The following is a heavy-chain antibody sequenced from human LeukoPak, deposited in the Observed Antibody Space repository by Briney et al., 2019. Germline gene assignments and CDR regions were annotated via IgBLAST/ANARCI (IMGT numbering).Heavy chain of an antibody. Sequence: GESLKISCKGSGYSFTSYWIGWVRQMPGKGLEWMGIVYPGDSDTKYSPSFQGQVTISADKSISTSFLQWNSLKASDTAMYYCARISGGQTYDFDYWGQGTLVTVSS. CDR2: VYPGDSDT. CDR1: GYSFTSYW. V-gene: IGHV5-51*01. CDR3: ARISGGQTYDFDY. J-gene: IGHJ4*02. D-gene: IGHD4-23*01.